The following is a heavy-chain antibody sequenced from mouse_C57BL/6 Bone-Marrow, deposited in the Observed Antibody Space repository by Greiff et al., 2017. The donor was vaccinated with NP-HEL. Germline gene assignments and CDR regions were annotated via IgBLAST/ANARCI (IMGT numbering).Heavy chain of an antibody. J-gene: IGHJ4*01. D-gene: IGHD2-5*01. V-gene: IGHV14-4*01. CDR1: GFNIKDDY. Sequence: EVKLMESGAELVRPGASVKLSCTASGFNIKDDYMHWVKQRPEQGLEWIGWIDPENGDTEYASKFQGKATITADTSSNTAYLQLSSLTSEDTAVYYCTTPYYSIDAMDYWGQGTSVTVSS. CDR3: TTPYYSIDAMDY. CDR2: IDPENGDT.